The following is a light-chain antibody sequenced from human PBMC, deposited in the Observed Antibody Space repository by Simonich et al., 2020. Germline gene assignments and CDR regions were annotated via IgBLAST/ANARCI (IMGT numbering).Light chain of an antibody. CDR3: QQYGSSPGT. Sequence: ELVMTQSPATLSLSPGAKATLSCRVSQSVSSSYLAWYQQKPGLAPRLLIYDASSRATGIPDSVRGSGSGTDFTLTISRLEPEDFAVYDCQQYGSSPGTFGQGTKVEIK. CDR2: DAS. V-gene: IGKV3D-20*01. J-gene: IGKJ1*01. CDR1: QSVSSSY.